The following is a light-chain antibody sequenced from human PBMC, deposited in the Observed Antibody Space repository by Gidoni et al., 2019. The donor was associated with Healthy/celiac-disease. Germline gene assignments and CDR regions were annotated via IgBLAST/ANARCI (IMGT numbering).Light chain of an antibody. J-gene: IGLJ2*01. CDR1: SSDVGCYNL. V-gene: IGLV2-23*01. CDR2: EGS. CDR3: CSYAGSSSVV. Sequence: QSALTPPLPVSGSPAQSGPISCTGTSSDVGCYNLVSWYQQPPGKAPKHMIYEGSKRPSGVSNRFSGSKSGNTASLTISGLQAEDEADYYCCSYAGSSSVVFGGGTKLTVL.